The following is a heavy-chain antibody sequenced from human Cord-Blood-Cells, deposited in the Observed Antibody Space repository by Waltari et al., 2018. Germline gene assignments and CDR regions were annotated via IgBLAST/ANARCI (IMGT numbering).Heavy chain of an antibody. CDR3: ARDRKSGSSQH. Sequence: HVQLVHAATGMKKPRSSGQSPCTASGSTFPTYTSGWVRPAPVQGLESMGGIIPIFGTANYAQKFQGRVTITADESTSTAYMELSSLRSEDTAVYYCARDRKSGSSQHWCQGTLVTFSS. D-gene: IGHD1-26*01. J-gene: IGHJ1*01. CDR1: GSTFPTYT. V-gene: IGHV1-69*01. CDR2: IIPIFGTA.